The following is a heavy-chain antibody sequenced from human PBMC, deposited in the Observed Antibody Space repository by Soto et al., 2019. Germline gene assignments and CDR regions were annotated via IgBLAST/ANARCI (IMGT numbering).Heavy chain of an antibody. Sequence: ASVKVSCKASGYTFTSYGISWVRQAPGQGLEWMGWISAYNGNRNYAQKLQGRVTMTTDTSTSTAYMELRSLRSDDTAVYYCARGSIGRTTLPGGDWFDPWGQGTLVTVSS. J-gene: IGHJ5*02. CDR1: GYTFTSYG. D-gene: IGHD4-17*01. CDR3: ARGSIGRTTLPGGDWFDP. CDR2: ISAYNGNR. V-gene: IGHV1-18*01.